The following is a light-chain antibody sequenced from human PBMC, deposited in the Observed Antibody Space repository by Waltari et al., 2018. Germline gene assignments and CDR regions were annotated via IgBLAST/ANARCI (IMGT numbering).Light chain of an antibody. CDR3: QQTYTSPWT. CDR2: GAS. J-gene: IGKJ1*01. Sequence: DVQMTQSPSSLSASVGDRVTITCRASQSVIDYLNWYQQKPGKAPDLLISGASNLQSGAPSRFSGSGSGTDFTLTISSLQPEDFATFYCQQTYTSPWTFGQGTKVEIK. V-gene: IGKV1-39*01. CDR1: QSVIDY.